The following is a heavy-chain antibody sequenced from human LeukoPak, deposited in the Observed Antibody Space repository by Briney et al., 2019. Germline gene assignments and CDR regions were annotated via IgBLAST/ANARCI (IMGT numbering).Heavy chain of an antibody. D-gene: IGHD3-22*01. V-gene: IGHV4-59*01. CDR1: GGSISSYY. CDR3: ARGLILSDYYDSSGYFDY. Sequence: PSETLSLTCTVSGGSISSYYWSWIRQPPGKGLEWIGYIYYSGSTNYNPSLKSRVTISVDTSKNQFSLKLSSVTAADTAVYYCARGLILSDYYDSSGYFDYWGQGTLVTVSS. CDR2: IYYSGST. J-gene: IGHJ4*02.